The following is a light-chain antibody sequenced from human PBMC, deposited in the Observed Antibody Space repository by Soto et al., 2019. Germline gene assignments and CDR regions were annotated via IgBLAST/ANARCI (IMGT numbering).Light chain of an antibody. Sequence: DIQMTQAPSSLSASVGERVASSCRASQNINAWLAWYQRKPGKAPKLLIYDVSTLHSGVPSRFSGSASGTEFTLTISNLESDDFATYYCQQYHRYSTFGQGTKVDIK. CDR3: QQYHRYST. J-gene: IGKJ1*01. CDR1: QNINAW. CDR2: DVS. V-gene: IGKV1-5*01.